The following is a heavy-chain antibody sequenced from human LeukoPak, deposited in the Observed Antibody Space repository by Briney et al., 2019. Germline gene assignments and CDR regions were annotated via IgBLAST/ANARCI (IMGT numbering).Heavy chain of an antibody. CDR2: INHSGST. D-gene: IGHD5-24*01. V-gene: IGHV4-34*01. J-gene: IGHJ4*02. Sequence: SETLSLTCAVYGGSFSGYYWSWIRQPPGKGLEWIGEINHSGSTYYNPSLKSRVTISVDTSKTQFSLNLRSVNAADTAVYYCARVFQFSHFDCWGQGTLVTVSS. CDR1: GGSFSGYY. CDR3: ARVFQFSHFDC.